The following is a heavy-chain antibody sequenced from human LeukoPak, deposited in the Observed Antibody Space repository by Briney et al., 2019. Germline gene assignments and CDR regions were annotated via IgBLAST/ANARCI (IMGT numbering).Heavy chain of an antibody. J-gene: IGHJ4*02. D-gene: IGHD6-13*01. Sequence: PGGSLRLSGAASGFTFSSYWMHWVRQAPGNGLVWVSRINSDGSSTSYADSVKGRFTISRDNAKSTLYLQMNSLRAEDTAVYYCAKIPWYSSGWSIDYWGQGTLVTVSS. CDR3: AKIPWYSSGWSIDY. V-gene: IGHV3-74*01. CDR2: INSDGSST. CDR1: GFTFSSYW.